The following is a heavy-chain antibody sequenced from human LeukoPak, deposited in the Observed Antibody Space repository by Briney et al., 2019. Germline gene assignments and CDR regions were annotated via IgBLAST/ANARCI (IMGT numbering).Heavy chain of an antibody. CDR1: GFTFSNYG. J-gene: IGHJ4*02. D-gene: IGHD2-2*01. CDR3: SKGLECSSTSCYPDY. Sequence: GGSLRLSCAASGFTFSNYGIHWVRQAPGKGLEWVAVISHDGSKEYYADSVKGRFAISRDNSKNTLYLQMNSLRAEDTAVYYCSKGLECSSTSCYPDYWGQGTLVTVSS. CDR2: ISHDGSKE. V-gene: IGHV3-30*18.